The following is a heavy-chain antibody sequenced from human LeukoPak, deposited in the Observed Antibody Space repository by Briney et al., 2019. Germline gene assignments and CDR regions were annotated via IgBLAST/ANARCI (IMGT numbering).Heavy chain of an antibody. CDR2: INPNSGGT. J-gene: IGHJ4*02. CDR3: ARVSDYGDYVDY. V-gene: IGHV1-2*02. D-gene: IGHD4-17*01. CDR1: GYTFTGYY. Sequence: ASVKVSCKASGYTFTGYYMHWVRQAPGQGLEWMGWINPNSGGTNYAQKFQGRVTMTRDTSISTAYMELSRLRSDDTAVYYCARVSDYGDYVDYWGQGTLVTVSS.